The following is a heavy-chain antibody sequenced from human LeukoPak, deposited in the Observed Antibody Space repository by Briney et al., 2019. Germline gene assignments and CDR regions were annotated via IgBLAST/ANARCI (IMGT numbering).Heavy chain of an antibody. Sequence: PGGSLRLSCAASGFTFSNYGMHWVRQAPGKGLEWVAVILYDGSNKYYTDSVKGRFTISRDNSKNTLYLQMNSLRAEDTAVYYCAKDRTAGYDGLVDYWGQGTLVTVSS. CDR3: AKDRTAGYDGLVDY. CDR1: GFTFSNYG. D-gene: IGHD5-12*01. V-gene: IGHV3-30*18. J-gene: IGHJ4*02. CDR2: ILYDGSNK.